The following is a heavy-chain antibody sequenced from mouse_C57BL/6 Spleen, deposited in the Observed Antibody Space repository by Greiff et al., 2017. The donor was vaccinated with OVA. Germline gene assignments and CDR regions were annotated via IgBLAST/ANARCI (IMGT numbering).Heavy chain of an antibody. CDR1: GFSFNTYA. CDR2: IRSKSNNYAT. V-gene: IGHV10-1*01. D-gene: IGHD2-3*01. J-gene: IGHJ2*01. Sequence: EVQGVESGGGLVQPKGSLKLSCAASGFSFNTYAMNWVRQAPGKGLEWVARIRSKSNNYATYYADSVKDRFTISRDDSESMLYLQMNNFKTEDTAMYYCVRERGYSYYFDYWGQGTTLTVSS. CDR3: VRERGYSYYFDY.